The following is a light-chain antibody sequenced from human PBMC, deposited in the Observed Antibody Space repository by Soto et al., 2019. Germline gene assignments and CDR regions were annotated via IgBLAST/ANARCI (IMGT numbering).Light chain of an antibody. V-gene: IGLV2-14*01. J-gene: IGLJ1*01. CDR3: TSYTTSTTLGYV. CDR1: SSDVGGYNY. CDR2: EVT. Sequence: QSALTQPASVSGSPGQSITISCTGTSSDVGGYNYVSWYQQHPGKAPKLMIYEVTSRPSGVSNRFSGSKSGNTASLTISGLQAEEEADYSCTSYTTSTTLGYVFGTGTNLPVL.